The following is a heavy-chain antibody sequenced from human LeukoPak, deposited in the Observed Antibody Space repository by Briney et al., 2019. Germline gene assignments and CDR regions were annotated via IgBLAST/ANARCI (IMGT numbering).Heavy chain of an antibody. Sequence: SETLSLTCAVYGGSFSGYYWSWIRQPPGKGLEWIGSIYYSGSTYYNPSLKSRITISVDTSKNQFSLKLSSVTAADTAVYYCARHRRPGRGVIMGWFDPWGQGTLVTVSS. J-gene: IGHJ5*02. CDR1: GGSFSGYY. CDR3: ARHRRPGRGVIMGWFDP. CDR2: IYYSGST. D-gene: IGHD3-10*01. V-gene: IGHV4-34*01.